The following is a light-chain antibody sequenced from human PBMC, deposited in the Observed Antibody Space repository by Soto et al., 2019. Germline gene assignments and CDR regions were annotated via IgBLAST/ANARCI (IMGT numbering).Light chain of an antibody. Sequence: DIQMTQSPSSLSASVGDRVTITCQASQNINNYLNWYQQKPGKAPKLLIYKASSLESGVPSRFSGSGSGTEFTLTISSLQPDDFATYYCQQYSSYSAWTFGEGTKVDIK. CDR2: KAS. J-gene: IGKJ1*01. CDR1: QNINNY. V-gene: IGKV1-5*03. CDR3: QQYSSYSAWT.